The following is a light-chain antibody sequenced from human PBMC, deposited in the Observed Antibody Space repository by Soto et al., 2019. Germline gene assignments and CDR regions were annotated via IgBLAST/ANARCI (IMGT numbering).Light chain of an antibody. CDR1: LSISSW. V-gene: IGKV1-5*03. J-gene: IGKJ2*01. Sequence: DIQMTQSPSTLSASVGDRVTITCRASLSISSWLAWYQQKPGKAPKLLIYKASSLESGVPSRFSGSGSGTEFTLTVSSLQPDDFAIYYCQQYSTSPYTFGQGTKLEIK. CDR2: KAS. CDR3: QQYSTSPYT.